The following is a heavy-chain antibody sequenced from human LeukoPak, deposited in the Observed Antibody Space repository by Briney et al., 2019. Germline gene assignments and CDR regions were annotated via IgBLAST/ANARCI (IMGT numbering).Heavy chain of an antibody. J-gene: IGHJ4*02. CDR3: ARYYDITNFDY. D-gene: IGHD3-22*01. CDR2: IYYSGST. Sequence: SETLSLTCTVSGGSISSGGYYWSWLRQHPGKGLEWIGYIYYSGSTYYNPSLKSRVTISVDTSKNQFSLKLSSVTAADTAVYYCARYYDITNFDYWGQGTLVTVSS. V-gene: IGHV4-30-4*08. CDR1: GGSISSGGYY.